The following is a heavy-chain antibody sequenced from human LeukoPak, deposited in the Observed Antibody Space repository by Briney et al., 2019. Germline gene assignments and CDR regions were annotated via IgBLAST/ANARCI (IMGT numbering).Heavy chain of an antibody. CDR2: IYYGGST. CDR1: GGSISSYY. J-gene: IGHJ4*02. D-gene: IGHD6-13*01. V-gene: IGHV4-59*01. CDR3: ARDHRRIAAAGPSFDY. Sequence: SETLSLTCTVSGGSISSYYWSWIRQPPGKGLEWIGYIYYGGSTNYNPSLKSRVTISVDTSKNQFSLKLSSVTAADTAVYYCARDHRRIAAAGPSFDYWGQGTLVTVSS.